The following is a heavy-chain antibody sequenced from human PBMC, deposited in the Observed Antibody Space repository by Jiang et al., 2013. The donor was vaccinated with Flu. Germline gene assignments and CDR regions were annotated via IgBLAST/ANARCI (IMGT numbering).Heavy chain of an antibody. J-gene: IGHJ4*02. CDR2: IYYSGTT. V-gene: IGHV4-39*07. D-gene: IGHD4-23*01. CDR1: GGSISSSSFY. CDR3: ARDRDDYGGNGDFDY. Sequence: GSGLVKPSETLSLTCTVSGGSISSSSFYWGWIRQPPGKGLEWIGSIYYSGTTYYNPSLRSRVTISINTSNNQFSLKLSSVTAADTAVYYCARDRDDYGGNGDFDYWGQGTLVTVSS.